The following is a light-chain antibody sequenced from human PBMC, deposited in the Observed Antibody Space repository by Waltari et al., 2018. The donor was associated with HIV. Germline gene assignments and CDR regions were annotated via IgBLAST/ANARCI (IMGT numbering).Light chain of an antibody. CDR1: TRAFDTFDF. V-gene: IGLV2-14*01. CDR2: EVY. CDR3: SSYSARGFVA. Sequence: HSALTQPASVSGSPGQSITISCTGSTRAFDTFDFVSWYQQSPGRAPKLIIFEVYFRPSGVSQRFSGSKSGDTASLTISALRAEDEADYFCSSYSARGFVAFGGGTKVTVL. J-gene: IGLJ3*02.